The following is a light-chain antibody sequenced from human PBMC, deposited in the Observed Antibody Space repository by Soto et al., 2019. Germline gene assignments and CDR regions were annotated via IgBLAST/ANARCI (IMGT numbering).Light chain of an antibody. CDR3: MQRTQLPPT. CDR2: EVS. CDR1: QSLLHITGETF. Sequence: DVVMTQTPLSLSVAPGQPASISCKSSQSLLHITGETFLFWYLQKPGQSPQLLIYEVSTRVSGVPDRFSGSVSGTDFTLEISRVETDDVGIYYCMQRTQLPPTFGQGTRLEIK. V-gene: IGKV2D-29*02. J-gene: IGKJ5*01.